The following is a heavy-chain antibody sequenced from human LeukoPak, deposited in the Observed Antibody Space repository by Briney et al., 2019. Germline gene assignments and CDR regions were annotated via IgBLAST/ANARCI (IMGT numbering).Heavy chain of an antibody. CDR3: ARDDILTGYEGFDP. CDR1: GDSISSGDYY. Sequence: SETLSLTCTVSGDSISSGDYYWSWIRQPAGKGLEWIGRISSSGSTNYNPSLKSRVTMSVDTSKSQFSLKLSSVTAADTAVYYCARDDILTGYEGFDPWGQGTLVTVSS. J-gene: IGHJ5*02. V-gene: IGHV4-61*02. D-gene: IGHD3-9*01. CDR2: ISSSGST.